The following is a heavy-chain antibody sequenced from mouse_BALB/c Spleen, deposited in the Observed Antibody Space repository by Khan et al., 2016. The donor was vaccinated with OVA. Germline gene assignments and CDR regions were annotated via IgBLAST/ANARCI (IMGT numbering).Heavy chain of an antibody. CDR1: GYTFTTDG. Sequence: QIQLVQSGPELKKPGEIVRISCKASGYTFTTDGMQWVQQMPGKGLKWIGWINTHSGVPKYAEDFKGRFAFSLETSASTAYLQISNLKNEDTATYFCARSYRYYWYFDVGGAGTTVTVSA. CDR3: ARSYRYYWYFDV. V-gene: IGHV9-4*02. D-gene: IGHD2-14*01. J-gene: IGHJ1*01. CDR2: INTHSGVP.